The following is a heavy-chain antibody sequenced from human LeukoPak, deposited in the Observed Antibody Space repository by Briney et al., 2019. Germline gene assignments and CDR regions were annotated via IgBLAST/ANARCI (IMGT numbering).Heavy chain of an antibody. D-gene: IGHD5-12*01. V-gene: IGHV4-30-4*01. J-gene: IGHJ4*02. CDR2: IYYSGST. Sequence: ASETLSLTCTVSGGPISSGDYYWSWIRQPPGKGLEWIGYIYYSGSTYYNPSLKSRVTISVDTSKNQFSLKLSSVTAADTAVYYCARGGGYTPYYFDYWGQGTLVTVSS. CDR1: GGPISSGDYY. CDR3: ARGGGYTPYYFDY.